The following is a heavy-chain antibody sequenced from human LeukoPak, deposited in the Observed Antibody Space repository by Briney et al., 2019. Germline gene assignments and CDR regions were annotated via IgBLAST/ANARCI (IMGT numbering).Heavy chain of an antibody. CDR3: ASPGYSSGTYSDY. D-gene: IGHD6-19*01. Sequence: SVKVSCKASEGTFSSYAISWVRQAPGQGLEWMGGIIPIFGTANYAQKFQGRVTITADESTSTAYMELSSLRSEDTAVYYCASPGYSSGTYSDYWGQGPLVSVSS. CDR2: IIPIFGTA. J-gene: IGHJ4*02. CDR1: EGTFSSYA. V-gene: IGHV1-69*13.